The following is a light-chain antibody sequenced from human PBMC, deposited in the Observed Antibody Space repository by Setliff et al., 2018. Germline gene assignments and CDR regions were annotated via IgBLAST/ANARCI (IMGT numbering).Light chain of an antibody. V-gene: IGLV2-11*01. CDR1: SSDVGGYNY. CDR3: CSYAGSYPYV. CDR2: DVS. Sequence: QSALAQPRSVSGSPGQSVTISCTGASSDVGGYNYVSWYQQYPGKAPKLMIYDVSKRPSGVPDRFSGSKSGNTASLTISGLQAEDEADYYCCSYAGSYPYVFGTGTKATVL. J-gene: IGLJ1*01.